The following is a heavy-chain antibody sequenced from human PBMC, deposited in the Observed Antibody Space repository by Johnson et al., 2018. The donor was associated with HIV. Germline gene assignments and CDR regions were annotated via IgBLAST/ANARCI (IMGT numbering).Heavy chain of an antibody. D-gene: IGHD5-12*01. CDR2: IYSGGSTI. CDR3: AKDQHGPLVPTVMRDDAFDI. V-gene: IGHV3-66*01. Sequence: VQLVESGGGLVQPGGSLRLSCAASGFTVSSNYMSWVRQAPGKGLECVSVIYSGGSTIYYADSVKGRFTISRDNGKNAVYLQMNSLGAGYTAVYYCAKDQHGPLVPTVMRDDAFDIWGQGTMVTVSS. J-gene: IGHJ3*02. CDR1: GFTVSSNY.